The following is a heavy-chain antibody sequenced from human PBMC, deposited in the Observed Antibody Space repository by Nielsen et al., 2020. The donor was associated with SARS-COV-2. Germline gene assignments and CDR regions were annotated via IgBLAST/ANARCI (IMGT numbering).Heavy chain of an antibody. V-gene: IGHV3-30-3*01. CDR3: ARGLFGGAETGYFDY. J-gene: IGHJ4*02. CDR2: ISYDGSNK. D-gene: IGHD3-16*01. CDR1: GFTFSSYA. Sequence: GESLKISCAASGFTFSSYAMHWVRQAPGKGLEWVAVISYDGSNKYYADSVKGRFTISRDNSKNTLYLQMNSLRAEDTAVYYCARGLFGGAETGYFDYWGQGTLVTVSS.